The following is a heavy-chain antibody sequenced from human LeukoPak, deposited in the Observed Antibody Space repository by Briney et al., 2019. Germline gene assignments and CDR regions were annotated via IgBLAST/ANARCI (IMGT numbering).Heavy chain of an antibody. J-gene: IGHJ6*02. CDR1: GDSISSGGHY. CDR2: IYYTGST. CDR3: ARDRVVGDRTGNVDV. V-gene: IGHV4-31*03. D-gene: IGHD3-3*01. Sequence: SETLSVTCTVSGDSISSGGHYWSWIRQHPGKGLEWIGYIYYTGSTYYNPSLKSRVTISVDKSKILFSLKLSSVTAADTAIYYCARDRVVGDRTGNVDVWGQGTTVTVSS.